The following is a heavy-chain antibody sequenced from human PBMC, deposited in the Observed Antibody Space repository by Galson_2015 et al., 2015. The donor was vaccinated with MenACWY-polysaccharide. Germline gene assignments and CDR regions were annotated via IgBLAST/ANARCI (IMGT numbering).Heavy chain of an antibody. CDR3: ATTRGNLEH. CDR2: ISGSGDAT. D-gene: IGHD3-10*01. J-gene: IGHJ4*02. Sequence: RLSCAVSGFTFSSFVMTWVRQAPGKGLEWVSVISGSGDATYYADSVKGRFTISRDNSKNTLYLQMNSLRAEDTAVYYCATTRGNLEHWGQGTLVTVSS. CDR1: GFTFSSFV. V-gene: IGHV3-23*01.